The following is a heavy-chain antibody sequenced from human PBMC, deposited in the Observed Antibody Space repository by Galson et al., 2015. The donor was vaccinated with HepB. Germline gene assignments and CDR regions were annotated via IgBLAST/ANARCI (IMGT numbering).Heavy chain of an antibody. Sequence: SLRLSCAASGFTFGDYAMSWFRQAPGKGLEWVGFIRSKAYGGTTEYAAPVKGRFTISRDDSKSIAYLQMNSLKTEDTAVYYCAKVPGPGSGWRGDYWGQGTLVTVSS. CDR3: AKVPGPGSGWRGDY. D-gene: IGHD6-19*01. J-gene: IGHJ4*02. V-gene: IGHV3-49*03. CDR1: GFTFGDYA. CDR2: IRSKAYGGTT.